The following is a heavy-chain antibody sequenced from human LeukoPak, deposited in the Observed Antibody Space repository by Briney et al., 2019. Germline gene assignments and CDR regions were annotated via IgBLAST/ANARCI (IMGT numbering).Heavy chain of an antibody. CDR1: GFTFSSYE. D-gene: IGHD4/OR15-4a*01. Sequence: GGSLRLSCAASGFTFSSYEMNWVRQAPGRGLEWVSYIGDSSSIIWYADSVKGRFTISRDNAKNSLYLQVNSLRDEDTAVYYCARDKDYGFDYWGQGTLVTVSS. J-gene: IGHJ4*02. CDR2: IGDSSSII. V-gene: IGHV3-48*02. CDR3: ARDKDYGFDY.